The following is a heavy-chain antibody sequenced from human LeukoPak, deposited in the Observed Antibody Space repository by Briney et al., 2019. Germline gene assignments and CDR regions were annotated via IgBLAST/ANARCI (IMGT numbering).Heavy chain of an antibody. CDR2: IKQDGSEK. D-gene: IGHD5/OR15-5a*01. J-gene: IGHJ6*03. V-gene: IGHV3-7*01. CDR1: GFTFSSYW. CDR3: ARDGRLRLKYYYYMDV. Sequence: PGGSLRLSCAASGFTFSSYWMSWVRQAPGKGLEGVANIKQDGSEKYYVDSVKGRFTISRDNAKNSLYLQMNSLRAEDTAVYYCARDGRLRLKYYYYMDVWGKGTTVTISS.